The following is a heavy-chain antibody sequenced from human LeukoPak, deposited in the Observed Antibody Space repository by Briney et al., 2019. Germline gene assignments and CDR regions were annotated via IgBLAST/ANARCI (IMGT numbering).Heavy chain of an antibody. CDR1: GGSLSGYY. D-gene: IGHD4-17*01. J-gene: IGHJ4*02. V-gene: IGHV4-34*01. CDR3: ARPNDYGDDY. Sequence: SGTLSLTCAVYGGSLSGYYWSWIRQPPGKGLEWIGDISHSGFTNYNPSLKSRVTISVDTSTNQFSLKLNSVTAADTAVYYCARPNDYGDDYWGQGTLVTVSS. CDR2: ISHSGFT.